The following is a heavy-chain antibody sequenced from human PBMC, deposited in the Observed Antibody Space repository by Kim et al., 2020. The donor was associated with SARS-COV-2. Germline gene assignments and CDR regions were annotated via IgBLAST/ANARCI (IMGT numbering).Heavy chain of an antibody. J-gene: IGHJ6*02. Sequence: FQGRGTITRDTSASTAYMELSRLRSEDTAVYYCAREIAAAGPRIYYGMDVWGQGTTVTVSS. D-gene: IGHD6-13*01. CDR3: AREIAAAGPRIYYGMDV. V-gene: IGHV1-3*01.